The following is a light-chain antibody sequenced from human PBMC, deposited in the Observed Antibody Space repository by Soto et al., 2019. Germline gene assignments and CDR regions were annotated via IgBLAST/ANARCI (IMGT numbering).Light chain of an antibody. CDR2: DAS. J-gene: IGKJ1*01. CDR3: QQSYSTPWT. V-gene: IGKV1-39*01. Sequence: DIQMTQSPSSLSVSVGDRVTITCRASQSISTYLNWYQQKPGKAPKVLIYDASFLQSGVPSRFSGSGYGTDFTLTISSLQPEDSATYYCQQSYSTPWTFGQGTKVEIK. CDR1: QSISTY.